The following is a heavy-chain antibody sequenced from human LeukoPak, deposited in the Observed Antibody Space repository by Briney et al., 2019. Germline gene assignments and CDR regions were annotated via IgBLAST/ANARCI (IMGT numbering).Heavy chain of an antibody. CDR1: GYTFTGYF. CDR2: INPNSGGT. CDR3: ARGRPGDYFDY. J-gene: IGHJ4*02. D-gene: IGHD6-25*01. V-gene: IGHV1-2*02. Sequence: ASVKVSCKASGYTFTGYFMHWVRQAPGQGLEWMGWINPNSGGTSYLQNFQGRVTMTRDTSISTAYMDLSRLRSDDTAVYYCARGRPGDYFDYWGQGTLVTVSS.